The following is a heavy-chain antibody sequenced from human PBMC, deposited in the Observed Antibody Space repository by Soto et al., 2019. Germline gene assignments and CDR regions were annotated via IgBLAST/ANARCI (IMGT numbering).Heavy chain of an antibody. J-gene: IGHJ5*02. V-gene: IGHV4-61*01. D-gene: IGHD3-3*01. CDR2: IYYSGST. CDR3: ARDSDFGVGTFDP. CDR1: GGSVSSGSYY. Sequence: SETLSLTCTVSGGSVSSGSYYWSWIRQPPGKGLEWIGYIYYSGSTNYNPSLKSRVTISVDTSKNQFSLKLSSVTAADTAVYYCARDSDFGVGTFDPWGQGTLVTVSS.